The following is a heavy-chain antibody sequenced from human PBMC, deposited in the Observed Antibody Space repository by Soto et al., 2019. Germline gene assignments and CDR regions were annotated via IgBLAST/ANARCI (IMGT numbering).Heavy chain of an antibody. CDR3: ARDDSFYGEPGYGMNV. V-gene: IGHV4-31*03. CDR1: GATISSGGFY. CDR2: IYYTGTT. J-gene: IGHJ6*02. D-gene: IGHD4-17*01. Sequence: QVQLQESGPGLVEASQTLSLTCTVSGATISSGGFYWSWIRQRPGKGLEWIGHIYYTGTTSSNPSLNSRVTSSLDMSSNQFSLKLRSVTAADTAKYFCARDDSFYGEPGYGMNVWGQGTTVTVSS.